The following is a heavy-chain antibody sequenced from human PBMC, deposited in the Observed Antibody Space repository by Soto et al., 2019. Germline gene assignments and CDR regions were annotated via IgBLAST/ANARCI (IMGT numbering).Heavy chain of an antibody. V-gene: IGHV3-72*01. CDR3: AGVRLGAPTRYFDY. CDR2: IKNKANGYKT. D-gene: IGHD1-26*01. Sequence: GGSLRLSCVSSGFTFSDHYMDWVRQAPGKGLEWVGRIKNKANGYKTEYAASVEGRITISRDDSKNSLSLQINSLKTEDTAVYYCAGVRLGAPTRYFDYWAQRALVTVSS. J-gene: IGHJ4*02. CDR1: GFTFSDHY.